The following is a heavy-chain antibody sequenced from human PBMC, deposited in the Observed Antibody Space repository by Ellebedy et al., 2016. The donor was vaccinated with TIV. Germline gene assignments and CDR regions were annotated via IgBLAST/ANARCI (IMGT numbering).Heavy chain of an antibody. CDR2: IYYSGST. Sequence: SETLSLXXTVSGGSVSSGSYYWSCIRQPPGKGLEWIGYIYYSGSTNYNPSLKSRVTISVDTSKNQFSLKLSSVTAADTAVYYCARDRTRLVGPGVYYYYGMDVWGQGTTVTVSS. CDR1: GGSVSSGSYY. V-gene: IGHV4-61*01. CDR3: ARDRTRLVGPGVYYYYGMDV. D-gene: IGHD3-9*01. J-gene: IGHJ6*02.